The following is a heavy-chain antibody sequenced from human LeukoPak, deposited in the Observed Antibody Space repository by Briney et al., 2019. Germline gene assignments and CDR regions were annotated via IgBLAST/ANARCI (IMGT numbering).Heavy chain of an antibody. CDR1: VDSISSSSYY. CDR3: ALGIAGAFDY. Sequence: SETLSLTCTVSVDSISSSSYYWRWIRQPPGKGLEWIGSIYYSGSTYNNPSLKSRVTISVETSKKQSSLKLSCLTAADTAVYYCALGIAGAFDYWGQGTLVTVS. CDR2: IYYSGST. D-gene: IGHD1-26*01. V-gene: IGHV4-39*01. J-gene: IGHJ4*02.